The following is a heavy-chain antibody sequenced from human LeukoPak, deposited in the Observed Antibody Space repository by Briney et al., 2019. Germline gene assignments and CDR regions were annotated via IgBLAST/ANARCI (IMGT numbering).Heavy chain of an antibody. Sequence: ASVKLSCKASGGTFRKFGISWVRQAPGQGLEWMGGIFPIFGMKYLAQKLQGRVTITADESTSTVYMELRSLRSEDTAVYYCASTPGIDYGDILYFEHWGQGTLVTVSS. CDR1: GGTFRKFG. J-gene: IGHJ4*02. V-gene: IGHV1-69*01. CDR2: IFPIFGMK. D-gene: IGHD4-17*01. CDR3: ASTPGIDYGDILYFEH.